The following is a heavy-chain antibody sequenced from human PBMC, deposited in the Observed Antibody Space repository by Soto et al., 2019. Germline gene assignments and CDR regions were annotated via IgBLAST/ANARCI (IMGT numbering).Heavy chain of an antibody. Sequence: VHLLQSGGDLVQPGGSLRLSCAASGFTFSTYAMSWVRQAPGKGLEWVSAISGSGAHTYYADSVKGRFSISRDNSKSTLYLRINSLRADDTAVYYCLIYYYYYTMDVWGQGTTVTVSS. D-gene: IGHD3-22*01. V-gene: IGHV3-23*01. J-gene: IGHJ6*02. CDR1: GFTFSTYA. CDR3: LIYYYYYTMDV. CDR2: ISGSGAHT.